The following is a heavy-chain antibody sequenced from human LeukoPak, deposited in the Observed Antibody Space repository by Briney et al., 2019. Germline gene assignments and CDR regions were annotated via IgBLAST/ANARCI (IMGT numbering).Heavy chain of an antibody. CDR2: IHYSGGA. V-gene: IGHV4-59*01. J-gene: IGHJ4*02. CDR3: ARDKVPGDY. CDR1: GGSITSYY. Sequence: NPSETLSLTCTVSGGSITSYYWNWIRQPPGKGLEWIGYIHYSGGADYNPSLKSRVTISVDTSKNQFSLNLRSVTAADTAVYYCARDKVPGDYWGQGTLVTVSS.